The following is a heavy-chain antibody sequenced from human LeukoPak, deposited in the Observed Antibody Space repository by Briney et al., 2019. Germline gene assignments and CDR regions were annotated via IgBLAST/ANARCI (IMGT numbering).Heavy chain of an antibody. CDR1: GFTFSSYW. D-gene: IGHD3-16*01. J-gene: IGHJ4*02. CDR3: ARDRGGNYFDY. CDR2: IKQDGSEK. Sequence: WGSLRLSCAASGFTFSSYWMSWVRQAPGKGLEWVANIKQDGSEKYYVDSVKGRFTISRDNAKNSLYLQMNSLRAEDTAVYYCARDRGGNYFDYWGQGTLVTVSS. V-gene: IGHV3-7*03.